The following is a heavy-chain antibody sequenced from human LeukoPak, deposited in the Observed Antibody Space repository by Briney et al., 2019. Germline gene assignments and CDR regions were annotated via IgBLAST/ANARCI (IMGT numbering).Heavy chain of an antibody. V-gene: IGHV3-53*01. CDR3: ARAFWSGYYPYYYGMDV. CDR2: VYSGGST. Sequence: GGSLRLSCAASGFTVSSNYMSWVRQAPGKGLEWVSVVYSGGSTYYADSVKGRFTISRDNSKNALYLQMNSLRAEDTAVYYCARAFWSGYYPYYYGMDVWGQGTTVTVSS. J-gene: IGHJ6*02. D-gene: IGHD3-3*01. CDR1: GFTVSSNY.